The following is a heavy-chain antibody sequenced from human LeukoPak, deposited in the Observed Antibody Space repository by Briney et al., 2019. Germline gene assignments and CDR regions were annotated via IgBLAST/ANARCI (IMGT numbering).Heavy chain of an antibody. Sequence: ASVKVSCKASGYTFTSYDINWVRQATGQGLEWMGWMNPNSGNTGYAQKFQGRVTMTRNTSISTAYMELSSLRSEDTAVYYCARGGSAIFEDYYYYGMDVWGQGTTVTVSS. V-gene: IGHV1-8*01. CDR2: MNPNSGNT. J-gene: IGHJ6*02. CDR1: GYTFTSYD. D-gene: IGHD3-3*01. CDR3: ARGGSAIFEDYYYYGMDV.